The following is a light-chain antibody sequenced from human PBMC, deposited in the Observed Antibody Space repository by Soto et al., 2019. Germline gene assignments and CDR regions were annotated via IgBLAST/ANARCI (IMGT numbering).Light chain of an antibody. CDR2: AAS. J-gene: IGKJ1*01. Sequence: DIQMTQSPSSLSASVGDIVTITCRASQSISSYLNWYQQKPGKAPKLLIYAASSLQSGVPSRFSGSGSETDFTLTISSLQPEDFATLYCQQIYRTPSFGQGTKVEIK. CDR1: QSISSY. CDR3: QQIYRTPS. V-gene: IGKV1-39*01.